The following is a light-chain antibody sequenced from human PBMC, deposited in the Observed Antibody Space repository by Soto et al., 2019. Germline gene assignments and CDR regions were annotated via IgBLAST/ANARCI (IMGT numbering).Light chain of an antibody. CDR2: DAS. CDR1: QGISNY. CDR3: QKYNSAPALT. Sequence: DIPMTQSPSSLSASVGDRVTITCRASQGISNYLAWYQQKPGIVPKLLIYDASTLQSGVPFRFSGSGSGTDFTLTISSLQPEDVATYYCQKYNSAPALTFGGGTKVEIE. V-gene: IGKV1-27*01. J-gene: IGKJ4*01.